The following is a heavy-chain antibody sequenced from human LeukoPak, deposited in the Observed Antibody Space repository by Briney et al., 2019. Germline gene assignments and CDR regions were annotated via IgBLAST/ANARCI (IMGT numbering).Heavy chain of an antibody. CDR1: GGSISSSSYY. CDR3: ASWITGTLQAAFDI. CDR2: IYYSGST. D-gene: IGHD1-20*01. V-gene: IGHV4-39*07. Sequence: SETLSLTCTVSGGSISSSSYYWGWIRQPPGKGLEWIGSIYYSGSTYYNPSLKSRVTISVDTSKDQFSLKLSSVTAADTAVYYCASWITGTLQAAFDIWGKGTMVTVSS. J-gene: IGHJ3*02.